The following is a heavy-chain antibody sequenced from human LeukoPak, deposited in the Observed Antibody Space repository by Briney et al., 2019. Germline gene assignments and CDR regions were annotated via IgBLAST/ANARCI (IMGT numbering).Heavy chain of an antibody. Sequence: ASVKVSCKASGYTFTGYYMHWVRQAPGQGLEWMGWINPNSGGTNYAQKFQGRVTMTRDTSISTAYMELSRLRSDDTAVYYCARGEMYYYDSSGYYYVHWFAPWGQGTLVTVSS. CDR2: INPNSGGT. CDR3: ARGEMYYYDSSGYYYVHWFAP. J-gene: IGHJ5*02. D-gene: IGHD3-22*01. CDR1: GYTFTGYY. V-gene: IGHV1-2*02.